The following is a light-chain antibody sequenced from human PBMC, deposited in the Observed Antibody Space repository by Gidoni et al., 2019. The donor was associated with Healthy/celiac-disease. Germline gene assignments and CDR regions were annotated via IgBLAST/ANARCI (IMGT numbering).Light chain of an antibody. CDR2: AAY. V-gene: IGKV1-8*01. CDR3: QQYYSYPT. CDR1: QGISSY. J-gene: IGKJ3*01. Sequence: AILMTPSPSSFSASTGDRVTITCRASQGISSYLAWYQQKPGKAPKLLIYAAYTLQSGVPSRFSGSGSGTDFTLTISCLQSEDVATYYCQQYYSYPTFGPGTKVDIK.